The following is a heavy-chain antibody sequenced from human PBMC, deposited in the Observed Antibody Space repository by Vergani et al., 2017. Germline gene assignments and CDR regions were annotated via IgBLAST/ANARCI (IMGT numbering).Heavy chain of an antibody. CDR1: GYSFASYW. CDR3: ATYCSSTSCYLGEDHGY. V-gene: IGHV5-51*01. CDR2: IYPGDSDT. D-gene: IGHD2-2*01. Sequence: EVQLVQSGAEVKKPGESLKISCKGSGYSFASYWIGWVRQMPGKGLEWMGIIYPGDSDTRYSPSFQGQVTISADKSISTAYLQWSSLKASDTAMYYCATYCSSTSCYLGEDHGYWGQGTLVTVSS. J-gene: IGHJ4*02.